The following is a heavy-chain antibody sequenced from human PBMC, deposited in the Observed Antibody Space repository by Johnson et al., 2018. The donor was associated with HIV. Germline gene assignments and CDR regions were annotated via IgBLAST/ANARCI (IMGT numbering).Heavy chain of an antibody. D-gene: IGHD6-19*01. CDR2: ISGSGGST. Sequence: VQLVESGGGVVRPGRSLRLSCTASGFTFSSSAMSWVRQAPGKGLEWVSGISGSGGSTYYADSVKGRFTISRDNAKNTLYLQMNSLRAEDTAVYYCARDKAVGYSSGWHAFDIWGQGTMVTVSS. V-gene: IGHV3-23*04. J-gene: IGHJ3*02. CDR3: ARDKAVGYSSGWHAFDI. CDR1: GFTFSSSA.